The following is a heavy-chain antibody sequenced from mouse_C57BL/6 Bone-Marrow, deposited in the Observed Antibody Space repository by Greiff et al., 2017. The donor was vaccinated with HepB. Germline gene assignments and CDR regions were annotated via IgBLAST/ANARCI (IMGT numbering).Heavy chain of an antibody. J-gene: IGHJ4*01. D-gene: IGHD2-2*01. V-gene: IGHV1-19*01. CDR3: ARWLNAMDY. CDR1: GYTFTDYY. CDR2: INPYNGGT. Sequence: VQLQQSGPVLVTPGDSVKMSCKASGYTFTDYYMNWVKQSHGKSLEWIGVINPYNGGTSYNQKFKGKATLTVDKSSSTAYMELNSLTSEDSAVYYCARWLNAMDYWGQGTSVTVSS.